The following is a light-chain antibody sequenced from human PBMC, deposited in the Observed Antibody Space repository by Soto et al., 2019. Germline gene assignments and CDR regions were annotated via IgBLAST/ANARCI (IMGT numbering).Light chain of an antibody. J-gene: IGKJ4*01. CDR2: GAS. Sequence: EIVMTQSPATLSVSPGETATLSCRASQSVGSAVAWYQHKPGQAPRLLIVGASIRATGVPGRFGGVGSGTAFTLNISSLQSEDFSVYYCQQYKNCPPLTFGWGTTVEIK. CDR3: QQYKNCPPLT. CDR1: QSVGSA. V-gene: IGKV3-15*01.